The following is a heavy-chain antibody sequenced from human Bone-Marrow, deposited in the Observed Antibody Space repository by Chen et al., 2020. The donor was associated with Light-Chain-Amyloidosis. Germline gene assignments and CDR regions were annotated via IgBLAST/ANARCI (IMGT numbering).Heavy chain of an antibody. J-gene: IGHJ2*01. V-gene: IGHV1-69*06. CDR2: IIPIFGTA. Sequence: QVQLVQSGAEVKKPGSSVKVSCKASGGTFSSYAISWVRQAPGQGLEWMGGIIPIFGTANYAQKFQGRVTITADKSTSTAYMELSSLRSEDTAVYYCARSRQTYYYDSSGYGGGFDLWGRGTLVTVSS. CDR1: GGTFSSYA. CDR3: ARSRQTYYYDSSGYGGGFDL. D-gene: IGHD3-22*01.